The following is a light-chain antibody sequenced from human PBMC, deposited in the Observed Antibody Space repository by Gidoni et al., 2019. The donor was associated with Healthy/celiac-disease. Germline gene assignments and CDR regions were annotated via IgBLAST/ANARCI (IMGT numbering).Light chain of an antibody. V-gene: IGKV2-28*01. Sequence: IVMTHSPLSLPVTPGEPDSISCRSSQILLHSNGYNYLDWYLQKPGQSPQLLIYLGSNRASGVPDRVSGSGSGTEFTLKISRVEGEDVGVYYCMQALQTPLFGQGTRLEIK. CDR3: MQALQTPL. CDR2: LGS. CDR1: QILLHSNGYNY. J-gene: IGKJ5*01.